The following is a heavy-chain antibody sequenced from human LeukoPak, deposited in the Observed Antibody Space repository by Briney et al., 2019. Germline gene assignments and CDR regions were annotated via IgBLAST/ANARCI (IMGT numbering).Heavy chain of an antibody. CDR2: IYYSGST. CDR3: ARDHYGTSYYYYYGMDV. D-gene: IGHD3-10*01. V-gene: IGHV4-39*07. Sequence: SETLSLTFTVSGGSISSSSYYWGWIRQPPGKGLEWIGSIYYSGSTYYNPSLKSRVTISVDTSKNQFSLKLSSVTAADTAVYYCARDHYGTSYYYYYGMDVWGQGTTVTVSS. J-gene: IGHJ6*02. CDR1: GGSISSSSYY.